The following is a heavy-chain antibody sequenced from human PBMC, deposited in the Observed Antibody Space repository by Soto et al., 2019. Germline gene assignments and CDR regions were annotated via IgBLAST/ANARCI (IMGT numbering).Heavy chain of an antibody. CDR2: IYYSGST. D-gene: IGHD3-22*01. V-gene: IGHV4-59*01. Sequence: PSETLSLTCTVSGGSISSYYWSWIRQPPGNGLEWIGYIYYSGSTKYNPSLKSRVTISLDTSKNQFSLKLSSVTAADTAVYYCARRDSSGYGWLGYFDYWGQGTLVTVS. CDR1: GGSISSYY. J-gene: IGHJ4*02. CDR3: ARRDSSGYGWLGYFDY.